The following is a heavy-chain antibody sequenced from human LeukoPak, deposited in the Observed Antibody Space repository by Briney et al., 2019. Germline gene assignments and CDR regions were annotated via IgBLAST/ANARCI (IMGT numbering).Heavy chain of an antibody. D-gene: IGHD3-10*01. CDR2: IIPIFGTA. Sequence: SVKVSCKASGGTFSSYAISWVRQAPGQGLEWMGGIIPIFGTANYAQKFQGRATITADKSTSTAYMELSSLRSEDTAVYYCAREYYYGSGKSATFFDYWGQGTLVTVSS. J-gene: IGHJ4*02. CDR1: GGTFSSYA. V-gene: IGHV1-69*06. CDR3: AREYYYGSGKSATFFDY.